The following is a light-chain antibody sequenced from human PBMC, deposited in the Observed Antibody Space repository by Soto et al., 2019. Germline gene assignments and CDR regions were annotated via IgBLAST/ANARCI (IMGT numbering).Light chain of an antibody. J-gene: IGKJ2*01. Sequence: DIQMTQSPSTLSASVGDRVSITCRASQSISSWLAWYQQKPGKAPKLLIYKASSLESGVPSRFSGSGSGTEFTLTISSLQPDDFATYYCQQYNSYPYTFGQGTKLEIK. V-gene: IGKV1-5*03. CDR3: QQYNSYPYT. CDR1: QSISSW. CDR2: KAS.